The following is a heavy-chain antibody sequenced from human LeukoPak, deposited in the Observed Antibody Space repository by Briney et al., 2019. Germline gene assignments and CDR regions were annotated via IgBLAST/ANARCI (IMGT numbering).Heavy chain of an antibody. CDR3: ARQFYSSSWYFDL. J-gene: IGHJ2*01. Sequence: SETLSLTCAVYGGSFSGYYWSWIRQPPGKGLEWIGEINHSGSTNYNLSLKSRVTISVDTPKNQFSLKLSSVTAADTAVHYCARQFYSSSWYFDLWGRGTLVTVSS. V-gene: IGHV4-34*01. CDR2: INHSGST. D-gene: IGHD6-13*01. CDR1: GGSFSGYY.